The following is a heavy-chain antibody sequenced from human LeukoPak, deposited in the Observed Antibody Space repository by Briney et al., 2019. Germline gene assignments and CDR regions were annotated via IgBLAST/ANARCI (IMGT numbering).Heavy chain of an antibody. V-gene: IGHV4-59*01. Sequence: SETLSLTCTVSGGSINSYYWSWIRQPPGKGLEWIGHVFYTGSSNYNPSLKSRVTISLDRSKDQFSLRLTSVTAADTAVYYCARAGAWQIDPWGQGTLVTVSS. CDR3: ARAGAWQIDP. D-gene: IGHD3-10*01. J-gene: IGHJ5*02. CDR1: GGSINSYY. CDR2: VFYTGSS.